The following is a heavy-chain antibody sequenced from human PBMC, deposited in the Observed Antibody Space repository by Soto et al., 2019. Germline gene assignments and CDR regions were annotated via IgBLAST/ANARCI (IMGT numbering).Heavy chain of an antibody. CDR2: ISRDGSHK. D-gene: IGHD1-26*01. V-gene: IGHV3-30*04. Sequence: GGSLRLSCAASGFSFRNYAIHWVRQAPGKGLEWVAVISRDGSHKYYLDSVKGRFTISKDNSKDTVNLLMNSLRDDDSDMYYCARSRNSAVADSFDFWGQGTLVTVSS. CDR3: ARSRNSAVADSFDF. J-gene: IGHJ4*02. CDR1: GFSFRNYA.